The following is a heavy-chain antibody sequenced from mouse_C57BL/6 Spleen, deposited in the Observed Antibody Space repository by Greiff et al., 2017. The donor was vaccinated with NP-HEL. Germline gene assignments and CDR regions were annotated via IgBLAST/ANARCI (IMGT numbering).Heavy chain of an antibody. V-gene: IGHV2-3*01. J-gene: IGHJ4*01. Sequence: VMLVGSGPGLVAPSQSLSITCTVSGSSLTSYGVSWVRQPPGMGLEWLGVIWGDGSTHYHSALISRLSISKDNSKSKVFLKLIRLQTDDTATYYWAIVSGRAMNYGGQGTSVTVS. CDR3: AIVSGRAMNY. D-gene: IGHD3-1*01. CDR2: IWGDGST. CDR1: GSSLTSYG.